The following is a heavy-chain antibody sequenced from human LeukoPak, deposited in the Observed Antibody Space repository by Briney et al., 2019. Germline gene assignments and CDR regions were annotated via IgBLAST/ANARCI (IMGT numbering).Heavy chain of an antibody. D-gene: IGHD1-26*01. CDR3: AREMDPESGSYYDRHYFDY. CDR1: GFTFSSYA. J-gene: IGHJ4*02. Sequence: TGGSLRLSCAASGFTFSSYAMHWVRQAPGKGLEWVAVISYDGSNKYYADSVEGRFTISRDNSKNTLYLQMNSLRAEDTAVYYCAREMDPESGSYYDRHYFDYWGQGTLVTVSS. CDR2: ISYDGSNK. V-gene: IGHV3-30*04.